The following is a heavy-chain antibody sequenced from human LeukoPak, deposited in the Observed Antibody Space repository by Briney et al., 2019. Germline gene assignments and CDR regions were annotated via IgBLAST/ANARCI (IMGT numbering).Heavy chain of an antibody. Sequence: SVKVSCKASGGTFSSYAISWVRQAPGQGLEWMGGIIPIFGTTHYAQKFQGRVTITADESTSTAYMELSSLRSEDTAVYYCARGWFGELFDWGQGTLVTVSS. CDR1: GGTFSSYA. V-gene: IGHV1-69*13. D-gene: IGHD3-10*01. CDR3: ARGWFGELFD. CDR2: IIPIFGTT. J-gene: IGHJ4*02.